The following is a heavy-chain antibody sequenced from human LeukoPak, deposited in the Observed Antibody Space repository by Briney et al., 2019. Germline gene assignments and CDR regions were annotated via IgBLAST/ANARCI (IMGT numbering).Heavy chain of an antibody. CDR2: IYPGDSDT. CDR1: GYSFTNYW. D-gene: IGHD6-13*01. V-gene: IGHV5-51*01. Sequence: GESLKISCKGSGYSFTNYWIGWVRPMPGKGLEWMGIIYPGDSDTRYSPSFQGQVTISADKSISTAYLQWSSLKASDSAMYYCARHYSSRFDPWGQGTLVTVSS. CDR3: ARHYSSRFDP. J-gene: IGHJ5*02.